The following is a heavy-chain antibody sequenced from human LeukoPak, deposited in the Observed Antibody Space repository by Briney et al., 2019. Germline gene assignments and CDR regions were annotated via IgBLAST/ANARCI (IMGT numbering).Heavy chain of an antibody. V-gene: IGHV3-66*01. Sequence: GGSLRLSCAASGFTVSSNYMSWIRQAPGKGLEWVSVIYSGGGTYYADSVKGRFTISRDNSKNTVYLQMNSLRAEDTAVYYCARASFWFDYSGYYFDFWGQGTLVTVSS. CDR1: GFTVSSNY. D-gene: IGHD2-15*01. CDR2: IYSGGGT. J-gene: IGHJ4*02. CDR3: ARASFWFDYSGYYFDF.